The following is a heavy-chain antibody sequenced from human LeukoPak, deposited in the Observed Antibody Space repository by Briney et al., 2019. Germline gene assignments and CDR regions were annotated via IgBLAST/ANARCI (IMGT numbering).Heavy chain of an antibody. D-gene: IGHD5-24*01. V-gene: IGHV4-59*08. CDR1: GGSISSYY. CDR2: IYYSGST. J-gene: IGHJ4*02. Sequence: SETLSLTCTVSGGSISSYYWSLIRQPPGKGLEWIGYIYYSGSTNYNPSLKSRVTISVDTSKNQFSLKLSSVTAADTAVYYCARVSRDGYNLDYWGQGTLVTVSS. CDR3: ARVSRDGYNLDY.